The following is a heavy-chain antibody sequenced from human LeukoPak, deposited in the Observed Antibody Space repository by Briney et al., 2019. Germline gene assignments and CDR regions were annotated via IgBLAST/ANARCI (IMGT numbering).Heavy chain of an antibody. J-gene: IGHJ4*02. CDR3: ASTNVLLWFGESLYFDY. D-gene: IGHD3-10*01. CDR2: ISSSSSTI. Sequence: GGSLRLSCAASGFTFSSYSMNWVRQAPGKGLEWVSYISSSSSTIYYADSVKGRFTISRDNAKNSLYLQMNSLRAEDTAVYYCASTNVLLWFGESLYFDYWGQGTLVTVSS. CDR1: GFTFSSYS. V-gene: IGHV3-48*01.